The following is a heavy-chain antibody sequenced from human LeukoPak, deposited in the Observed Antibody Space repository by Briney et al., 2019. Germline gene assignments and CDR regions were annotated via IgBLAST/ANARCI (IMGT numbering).Heavy chain of an antibody. CDR1: GFTFIDYS. CDR3: ARDHRYAFDN. CDR2: VGISSGNT. J-gene: IGHJ4*02. D-gene: IGHD5-12*01. V-gene: IGHV3-48*04. Sequence: GGSLRLSCAASGFTFIDYSMNWVRQAPGKGLEWISYVGISSGNTKYADSVKGRLTISGDSAKNSVFLQMNSLRVEDTAVYYCARDHRYAFDNWGQGTLVTVSS.